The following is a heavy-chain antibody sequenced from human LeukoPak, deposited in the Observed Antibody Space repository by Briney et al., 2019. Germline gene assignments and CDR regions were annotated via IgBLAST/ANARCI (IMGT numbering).Heavy chain of an antibody. Sequence: APGKVSFQASGSPFTSYAMHWVRPAPGQRLEWMGWINPGNGNTKYSQKFQGRVTITRDTSASTAYMELSSLRSEDTAVYYCARDPRNYYGSGSYSGAFDIWGQGTMVTVSS. CDR3: ARDPRNYYGSGSYSGAFDI. CDR1: GSPFTSYA. V-gene: IGHV1-3*01. CDR2: INPGNGNT. J-gene: IGHJ3*02. D-gene: IGHD3-10*01.